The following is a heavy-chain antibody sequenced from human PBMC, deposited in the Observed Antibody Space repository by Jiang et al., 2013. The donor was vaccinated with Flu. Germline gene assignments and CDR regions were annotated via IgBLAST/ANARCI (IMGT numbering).Heavy chain of an antibody. V-gene: IGHV4-39*07. CDR1: GGSISSNSYY. J-gene: IGHJ6*02. D-gene: IGHD4-17*01. CDR3: ARGQTVTTFVSSYYGMDV. Sequence: LLKPSETLSLTCTVSGGSISSNSYYWSWIRQPPGKGLEWIGEINHSGSTNYNPSLKSRVTISVDTSKNQFSLKLSSVTAADTAVYYCARGQTVTTFVSSYYGMDVWGQGTTVTVSS. CDR2: INHSGST.